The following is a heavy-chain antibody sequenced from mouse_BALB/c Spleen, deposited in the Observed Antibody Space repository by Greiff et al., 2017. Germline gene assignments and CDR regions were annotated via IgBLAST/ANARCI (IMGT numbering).Heavy chain of an antibody. J-gene: IGHJ3*01. CDR1: GFNIKDTY. CDR3: ARCYDYDTWFAY. D-gene: IGHD2-4*01. V-gene: IGHV14-3*02. CDR2: IDPANGNT. Sequence: VQLQQSGAELVKPGASVKLSCTASGFNIKDTYMHWVKQRPEQGLEWIGRIDPANGNTKYDPKFQGQATITADTSSNTAYLQLSSLTSEDTAVYYCARCYDYDTWFAYWGQGTLVTVSA.